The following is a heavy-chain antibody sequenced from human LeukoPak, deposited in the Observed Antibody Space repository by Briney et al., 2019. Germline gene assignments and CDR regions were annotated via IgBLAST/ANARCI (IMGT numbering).Heavy chain of an antibody. CDR3: ATGAGCGY. Sequence: GGSLRLSCAPSGFTFSSYWMTWVRQAPGKGREWVANIKQDVSERNYVDSVKGRFTISRDNAKNSLYLQMNTLRDEDTAVYYCATGAGCGYWGQGTLVTVSS. J-gene: IGHJ4*02. CDR1: GFTFSSYW. V-gene: IGHV3-7*03. CDR2: IKQDVSER. D-gene: IGHD6-19*01.